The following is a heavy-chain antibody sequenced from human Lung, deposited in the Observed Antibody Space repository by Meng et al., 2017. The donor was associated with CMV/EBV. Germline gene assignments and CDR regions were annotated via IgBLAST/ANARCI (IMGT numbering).Heavy chain of an antibody. CDR3: AGASPDYSGYDPNFDY. D-gene: IGHD4-23*01. J-gene: IGHJ4*02. CDR1: ASISSSHW. CDR2: IYHDGNT. Sequence: ASISSSHWWSWVRKSPGKGLEWVAEIYHDGNTNYNPSLKSRLSISVNKSKNHFSLKLSSVTAADTAVYYCAGASPDYSGYDPNFDYWGQGALVTVSS. V-gene: IGHV4-4*02.